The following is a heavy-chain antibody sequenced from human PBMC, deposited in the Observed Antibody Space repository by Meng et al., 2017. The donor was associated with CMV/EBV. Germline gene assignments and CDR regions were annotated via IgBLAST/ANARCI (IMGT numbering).Heavy chain of an antibody. J-gene: IGHJ4*02. CDR2: IYPGDSDT. D-gene: IGHD3-16*01. CDR3: ARPTVVGGRPRTFDY. V-gene: IGHV5-51*01. CDR1: GYSFTSYW. Sequence: KVSCKGSGYSFTSYWIGWVRQTPGKGLEWMGIIYPGDSDTRYSPSFQGQVTISADKSISTAYLQWSSLKASDTAIYYCARPTVVGGRPRTFDYWGQGTLVTVSS.